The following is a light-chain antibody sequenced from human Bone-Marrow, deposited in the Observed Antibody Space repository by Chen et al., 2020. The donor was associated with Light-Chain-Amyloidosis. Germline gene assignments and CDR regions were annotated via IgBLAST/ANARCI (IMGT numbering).Light chain of an antibody. Sequence: DVVMTQSLLSLPVTPGEPASISCRSSQSLLHSTGYNHLDWYLQKPGQSPQLLIYLGSNRASGVPDRCSGSASGTDYTLKSSRVEAEDVEVYYCRQGLQVPITFGQGTRLEIK. CDR3: RQGLQVPIT. CDR1: QSLLHSTGYNH. V-gene: IGKV2-28*01. J-gene: IGKJ5*01. CDR2: LGS.